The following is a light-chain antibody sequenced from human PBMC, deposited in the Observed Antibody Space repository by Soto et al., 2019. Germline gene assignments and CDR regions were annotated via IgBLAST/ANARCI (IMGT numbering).Light chain of an antibody. V-gene: IGKV3-20*01. CDR3: QQYGSSRLT. Sequence: IVLTQSPGTLSLSPGERATLSCRASQSVSSSYLAWYQQKPGQAPRLLIYGASSRATGIPDRFSGSGSGTDFNLTISRLEPEDFAVYYCQQYGSSRLTFGQGTKVEIK. CDR2: GAS. J-gene: IGKJ1*01. CDR1: QSVSSSY.